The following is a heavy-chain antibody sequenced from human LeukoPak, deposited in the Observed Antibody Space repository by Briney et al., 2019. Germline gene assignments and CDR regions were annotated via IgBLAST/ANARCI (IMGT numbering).Heavy chain of an antibody. CDR1: GFTFSFCA. V-gene: IGHV3-23*01. J-gene: IGHJ4*02. CDR2: TSGSGGST. D-gene: IGHD3-9*01. Sequence: GGSLRLSCAASGFTFSFCAMTWVRQAPGKGLEWVSATSGSGGSTYYADSVKGRFTICRDNSKNTLFLQMNSLRADDTAVYDCAKGPPYDVVAGNYYYFDYWGQGTLLTVSS. CDR3: AKGPPYDVVAGNYYYFDY.